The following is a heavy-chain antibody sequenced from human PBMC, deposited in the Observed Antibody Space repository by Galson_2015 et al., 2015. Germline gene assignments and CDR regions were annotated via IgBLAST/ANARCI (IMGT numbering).Heavy chain of an antibody. D-gene: IGHD1-26*01. Sequence: SLRLSCAASGFTFSSYSMNWVRQAPGKGLEWVSYISSSSSTIYYADSVKGRFTISRDNAKNSLYLQMNSLRAEDTAVYYCGRDIVGALYGMDVWGQGTTVTVSS. CDR2: ISSSSSTI. V-gene: IGHV3-48*01. J-gene: IGHJ6*02. CDR3: GRDIVGALYGMDV. CDR1: GFTFSSYS.